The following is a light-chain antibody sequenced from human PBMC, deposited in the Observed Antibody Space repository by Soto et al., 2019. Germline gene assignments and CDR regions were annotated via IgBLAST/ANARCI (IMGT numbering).Light chain of an antibody. CDR3: MQALQTPT. CDR1: QSLLNSNGYTY. V-gene: IGKV2-28*01. CDR2: LGS. Sequence: DIVRTQSPLSLPVTPGGPASISCRSSQSLLNSNGYTYLDWYLQKPGQSSQLLIYLGSNRASGVPDRFSGSGSGTDFTLKISRVEAEDVGVYYCMQALQTPTFGQGTKLEIK. J-gene: IGKJ2*01.